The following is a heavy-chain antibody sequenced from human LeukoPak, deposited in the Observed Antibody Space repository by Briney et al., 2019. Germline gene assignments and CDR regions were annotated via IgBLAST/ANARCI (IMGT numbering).Heavy chain of an antibody. CDR1: GYTFTSNY. Sequence: ASVKVSCKAFGYTFTSNYMHWVRQAPGQGPEWMGVISPSGGSTTYAQKFQGRVTLTRDMSTSTDYLELSSLRSDDTAVYYCARDGGMGYYDSSGYYLTEDYFDYWGQGTLVTVSS. V-gene: IGHV1-46*01. CDR3: ARDGGMGYYDSSGYYLTEDYFDY. D-gene: IGHD3-22*01. J-gene: IGHJ4*02. CDR2: ISPSGGST.